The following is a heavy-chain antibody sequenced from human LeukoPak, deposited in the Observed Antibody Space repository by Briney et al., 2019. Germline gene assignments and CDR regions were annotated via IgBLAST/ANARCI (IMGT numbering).Heavy chain of an antibody. V-gene: IGHV4-39*01. D-gene: IGHD1-26*01. CDR2: IYYSGTT. Sequence: PSETLSLTCTVSGGSISGYYWSWIRQPPGKGLEWIGSIYYSGTTYYNPSLKSRVTISVDTSKNQFSLKLSSVTAADTAVYYCARHALSGSYYHLDYWGQGTLVTVSS. CDR3: ARHALSGSYYHLDY. J-gene: IGHJ4*02. CDR1: GGSISGYY.